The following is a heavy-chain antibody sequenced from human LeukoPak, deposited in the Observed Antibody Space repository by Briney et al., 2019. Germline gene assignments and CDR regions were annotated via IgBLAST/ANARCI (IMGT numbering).Heavy chain of an antibody. CDR3: ARELIAAPGDYYYYYGMDV. J-gene: IGHJ6*02. CDR2: INTNTGNP. V-gene: IGHV7-4-1*02. D-gene: IGHD6-6*01. Sequence: ASVKVSCKASGYTFTSYAMNWVRQAPGQGLEWMGWINTNTGNPTYAQGFTGRFVFSLDTSVSTAYLQISSLKAEDTAVYYCARELIAAPGDYYYYYGMDVWGQGPRSPSP. CDR1: GYTFTSYA.